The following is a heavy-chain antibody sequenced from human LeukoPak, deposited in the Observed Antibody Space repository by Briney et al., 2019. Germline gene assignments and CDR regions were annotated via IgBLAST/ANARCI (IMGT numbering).Heavy chain of an antibody. CDR1: GYTLTELS. Sequence: ASVKVSCKVSGYTLTELSMHWVRQAPGKGLEWMGGFDPEDGETIYEQKFQGRVTMTEDTSTGTAYMELSSLRSEDTAVYYCARGCGSGGSCYSLWAFDIWGQGTMVTVSS. V-gene: IGHV1-24*01. J-gene: IGHJ3*02. CDR3: ARGCGSGGSCYSLWAFDI. CDR2: FDPEDGET. D-gene: IGHD2-15*01.